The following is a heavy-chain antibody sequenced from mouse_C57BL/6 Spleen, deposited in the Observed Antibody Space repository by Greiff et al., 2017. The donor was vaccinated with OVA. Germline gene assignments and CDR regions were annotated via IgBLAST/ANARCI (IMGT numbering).Heavy chain of an antibody. Sequence: VKLMESGAELVRPGASVTLSCKASGYTFTDYEMHWVKQTPVHGLEWIGAIDPETGGTAYNQKFKGKAILTADKSSSTAYMELRSLTSEDSAVYYCTRLPTTVVATRYAMDYWGQGTSVTVSS. J-gene: IGHJ4*01. CDR3: TRLPTTVVATRYAMDY. D-gene: IGHD1-1*01. CDR1: GYTFTDYE. V-gene: IGHV1-15*01. CDR2: IDPETGGT.